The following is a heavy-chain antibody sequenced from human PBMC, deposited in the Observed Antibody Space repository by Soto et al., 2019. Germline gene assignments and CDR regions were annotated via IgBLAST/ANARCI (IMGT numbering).Heavy chain of an antibody. CDR1: GYTFTSYY. D-gene: IGHD2-8*01. Sequence: ASVKVSCKASGYTFTSYYMHWVRQAPGQGLEWMGIINPSGGSTSYAQKFQGRVTMTRDTSTSTVYMELSSLRSEDTAVYYCARDDTLLGYCTNGVCYGGYYYGMDVWGQGTTVTVSS. J-gene: IGHJ6*02. CDR3: ARDDTLLGYCTNGVCYGGYYYGMDV. CDR2: INPSGGST. V-gene: IGHV1-46*01.